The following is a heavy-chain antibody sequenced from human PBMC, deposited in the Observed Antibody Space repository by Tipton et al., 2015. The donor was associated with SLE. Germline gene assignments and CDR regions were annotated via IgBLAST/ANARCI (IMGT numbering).Heavy chain of an antibody. CDR1: GFTVSSNF. CDR2: IYGGGST. CDR3: ARDLAAVAGHDAFDI. V-gene: IGHV3-53*04. J-gene: IGHJ3*02. Sequence: QLVQSGGGLVQPGGSLRISCAASGFTVSSNFMSWVRQAPGKGLAWVSVIYGGGSTYHAESVKGRFTISRDKSKNTLYLQMNSLRAEDTAVYYCARDLAAVAGHDAFDIWGQGTMVTVSS. D-gene: IGHD6-19*01.